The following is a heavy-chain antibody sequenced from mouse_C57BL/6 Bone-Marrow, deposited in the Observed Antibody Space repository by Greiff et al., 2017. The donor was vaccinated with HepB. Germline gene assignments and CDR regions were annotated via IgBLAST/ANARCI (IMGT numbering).Heavy chain of an antibody. CDR2: IYPGSGNT. CDR1: GYTFTDYY. J-gene: IGHJ2*01. CDR3: ARGGGRYYFDY. V-gene: IGHV1-76*01. Sequence: VQLKQSGAELVRPGASVKLSCKASGYTFTDYYINWVKQRPGQGLEWIARIYPGSGNTYYNEKFKGKATLTAEKSSSTAYMQLSSLTSEDSAVYFCARGGGRYYFDYWGQGTTLTVSS.